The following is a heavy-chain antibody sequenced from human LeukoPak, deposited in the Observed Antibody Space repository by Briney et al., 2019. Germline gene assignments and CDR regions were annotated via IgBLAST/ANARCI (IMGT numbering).Heavy chain of an antibody. CDR1: GLTVTNAW. J-gene: IGHJ4*02. Sequence: GGSLRLSCAASGLTVTNAWMHWFRQAPGKGLEWVGRIKRRSDGGTTDFAAPVKGRFSISTGDSENTLNLQMNSLRAEDTAVYYCAKGGVGEIIISPGYFDCWGQGTLVTVSS. CDR3: AKGGVGEIIISPGYFDC. D-gene: IGHD3-10*01. CDR2: IKRRSDGGTT. V-gene: IGHV3-15*07.